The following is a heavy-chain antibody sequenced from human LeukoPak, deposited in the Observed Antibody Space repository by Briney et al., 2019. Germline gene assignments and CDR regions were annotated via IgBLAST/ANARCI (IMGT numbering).Heavy chain of an antibody. CDR2: ISHSGST. CDR1: GDSISSGGYS. Sequence: SQTLSLTCTVSGDSISSGGYSWSWIRQPPGEGLEWIGYISHSGSTYYNPSLKSRVTISVDRSKNQFSLKLSSVTAADTAVYYCAGSAYSSLWGYYFDYWGQGTLVTVSS. CDR3: AGSAYSSLWGYYFDY. D-gene: IGHD6-6*01. V-gene: IGHV4-30-2*01. J-gene: IGHJ4*02.